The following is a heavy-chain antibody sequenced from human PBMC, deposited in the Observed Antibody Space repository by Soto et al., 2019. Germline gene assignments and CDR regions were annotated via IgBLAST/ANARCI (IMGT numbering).Heavy chain of an antibody. Sequence: ASVKVSCKASGYTFTSYGISWVRQAPGQGLEWMGWISAYNGNTNYAQKLQGRVTMTTDTSTSTAYMELRSLSSDDTVLYYCARDITIFGVVINDIWGQGTMVTVSS. CDR1: GYTFTSYG. CDR3: ARDITIFGVVINDI. J-gene: IGHJ3*02. CDR2: ISAYNGNT. V-gene: IGHV1-18*01. D-gene: IGHD3-3*01.